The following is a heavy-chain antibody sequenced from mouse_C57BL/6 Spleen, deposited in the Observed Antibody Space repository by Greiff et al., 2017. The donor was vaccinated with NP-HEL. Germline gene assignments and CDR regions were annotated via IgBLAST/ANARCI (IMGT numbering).Heavy chain of an antibody. CDR1: GYTFTSYW. V-gene: IGHV1-64*01. Sequence: QVQLQQPGAELVKPGASVKLSCKASGYTFTSYWMHWVKQRPGQGLEWIGMIHPNSGSTNYNEKFKSKATLTVDKSSSTAYMQLSSLTSEDAEVYYWARSGTTVEGFAYWGQGTLVTVSA. D-gene: IGHD1-1*01. J-gene: IGHJ3*01. CDR3: ARSGTTVEGFAY. CDR2: IHPNSGST.